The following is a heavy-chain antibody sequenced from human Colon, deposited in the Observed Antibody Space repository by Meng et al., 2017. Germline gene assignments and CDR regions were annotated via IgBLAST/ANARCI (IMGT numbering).Heavy chain of an antibody. CDR1: GWCFRCSY. V-gene: IGHV4-34*01. CDR3: ARGVDWAKSGNF. CDR2: IHTNGST. Sequence: QLTPAVDLSLTCAFCGWCFRCSYLTVNRQPPGKGLGCVGEIHTNGSTYYSPSLQSRVTITLDTSKNQFSLTLSSMTAADTAVYYCARGVDWAKSGNFWGQGTLVTVSS. D-gene: IGHD3-9*01. J-gene: IGHJ4*02.